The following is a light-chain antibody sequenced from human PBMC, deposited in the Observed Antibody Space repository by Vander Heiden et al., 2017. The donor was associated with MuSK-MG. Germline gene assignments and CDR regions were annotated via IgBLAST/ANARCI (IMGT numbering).Light chain of an antibody. V-gene: IGLV2-23*02. Sequence: QSALTQPAPVSGSPGESCTIYRTGTSSDVGSDNIVYWYQQHPDKAPNLMIYEVSKRPSGVSNRFSGSKSGTTASLTISGLQAEDEADYYCCSYAGSSNFVVFGGGTKLTVL. CDR1: SSDVGSDNI. CDR3: CSYAGSSNFVV. J-gene: IGLJ2*01. CDR2: EVS.